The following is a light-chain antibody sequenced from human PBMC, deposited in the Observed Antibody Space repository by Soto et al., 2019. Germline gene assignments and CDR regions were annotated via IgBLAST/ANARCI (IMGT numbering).Light chain of an antibody. CDR2: ATS. CDR1: QSISNY. J-gene: IGKJ1*01. CDR3: QQSSTTPLT. V-gene: IGKV1-39*01. Sequence: DIQMTQSPSSLSASVGDRVTITCRASQSISNYLNWYQQKPGKAPKLLIYATSSLQSGVPSRFSGSGSGTDFTLTISSLQPEDFATYYCQQSSTTPLTFGQGTKVEI.